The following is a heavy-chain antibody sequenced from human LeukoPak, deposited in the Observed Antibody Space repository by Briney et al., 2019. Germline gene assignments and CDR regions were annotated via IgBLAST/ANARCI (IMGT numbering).Heavy chain of an antibody. D-gene: IGHD3-10*01. V-gene: IGHV4-39*07. CDR1: GGSIGRSSYY. CDR2: IYYSGTT. J-gene: IGHJ4*02. CDR3: ARRGSGRVDY. Sequence: SETLSLTCTVSGGSIGRSSYYWGWIRQPPGKGLEWIGNIYYSGTTSYNPSLKSRVTISVDTSKNQFSLKLNSVTAADTAMYYCARRGSGRVDYWGQGTLVTVSS.